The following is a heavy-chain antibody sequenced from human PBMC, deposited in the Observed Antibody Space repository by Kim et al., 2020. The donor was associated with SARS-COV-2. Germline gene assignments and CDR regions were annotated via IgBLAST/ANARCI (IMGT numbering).Heavy chain of an antibody. CDR1: GGSISSGGYY. D-gene: IGHD2-15*01. J-gene: IGHJ6*02. Sequence: SETLSLTCTVSGGSISSGGYYWSWIRQHPGKGLELIGYIYYSGSTYYNPSLKSRVTISVDTSKNQFSLKLSSVTAADTAVYYCARDRVDPYYYYGMDVWGQGTTVTVSS. CDR3: ARDRVDPYYYYGMDV. CDR2: IYYSGST. V-gene: IGHV4-31*03.